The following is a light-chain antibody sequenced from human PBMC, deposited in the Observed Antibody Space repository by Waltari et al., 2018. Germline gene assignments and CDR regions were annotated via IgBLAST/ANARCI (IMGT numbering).Light chain of an antibody. V-gene: IGKV1-27*01. CDR1: QGISNY. J-gene: IGKJ3*01. CDR2: AAS. CDR3: QKYNNALFA. Sequence: DIQMTQSPSSLSASVGDRVTITCRASQGISNYLAWYQQQPGKVPKLLIDAASTLQSGVPSRFSGGGSGTDFTLTISSLQPEDVATYYCQKYNNALFAFGPGTKVDIK.